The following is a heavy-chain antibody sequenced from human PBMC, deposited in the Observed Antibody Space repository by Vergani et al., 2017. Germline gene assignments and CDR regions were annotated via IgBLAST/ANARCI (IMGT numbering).Heavy chain of an antibody. J-gene: IGHJ6*02. CDR2: ISSSSSYI. Sequence: EVQLVESGGGLVKPGGSLRLSCAASGFTFSSYSMNWVRQAPGKGLEWVSSISSSSSYIYYADSVKGRFTISRDNAKNSLYLQMNSLRAEDTAVYYCARDSGGDYYYYGMDVWGQGTTVTVSS. D-gene: IGHD2-15*01. CDR1: GFTFSSYS. CDR3: ARDSGGDYYYYGMDV. V-gene: IGHV3-21*01.